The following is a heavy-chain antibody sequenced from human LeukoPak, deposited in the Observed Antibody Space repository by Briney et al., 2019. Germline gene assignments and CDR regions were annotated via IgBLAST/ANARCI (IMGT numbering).Heavy chain of an antibody. V-gene: IGHV3-7*01. CDR3: ARIGIRGFWSGLDAFDI. D-gene: IGHD3-3*01. CDR2: IKQDGSET. CDR1: GFTFSSYW. J-gene: IGHJ3*02. Sequence: PGGSLRLSCAASGFTFSSYWMSWVRHAPGQGPEWVANIKQDGSETYYVDSVEGRFTISRDNAKNSLYLQMNSLRAEDTAVYYCARIGIRGFWSGLDAFDIWGQGTMVTVSS.